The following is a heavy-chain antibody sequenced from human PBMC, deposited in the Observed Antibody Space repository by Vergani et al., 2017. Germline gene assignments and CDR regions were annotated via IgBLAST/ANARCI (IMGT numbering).Heavy chain of an antibody. Sequence: EVQLVESGGGLVQPGGSLRLSCAASGVTFSSYWMHWVRQAPGKGLVWVSRINSDGSSTSYADSVKGRFTISRDNAKNTLYLQMNSLRAEDTAVYYCARYQLLYGAFEIWGQGTMVTVSS. CDR1: GVTFSSYW. V-gene: IGHV3-74*01. CDR3: ARYQLLYGAFEI. D-gene: IGHD2-2*02. CDR2: INSDGSST. J-gene: IGHJ3*02.